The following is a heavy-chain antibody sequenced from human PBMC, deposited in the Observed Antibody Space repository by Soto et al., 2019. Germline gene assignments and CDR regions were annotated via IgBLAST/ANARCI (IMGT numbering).Heavy chain of an antibody. D-gene: IGHD1-26*01. J-gene: IGHJ4*02. CDR3: ARDRARDDY. V-gene: IGHV3-7*05. CDR1: GFTFSSYW. CDR2: IKQDGSEK. Sequence: PGGSLRLSCAASGFTFSSYWKNWVRQAPGKGLEWVANIKQDGSEKNYVDSVKGRFTISRDNAKNSLYLQMNSLRAEDTAVYYCARDRARDDYWGQGTLVTVSS.